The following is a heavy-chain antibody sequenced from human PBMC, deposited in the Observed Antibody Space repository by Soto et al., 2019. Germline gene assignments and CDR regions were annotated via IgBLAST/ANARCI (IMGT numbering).Heavy chain of an antibody. J-gene: IGHJ5*02. CDR1: GYTFTSYG. CDR2: ISPYNGYT. V-gene: IGHV1-18*01. D-gene: IGHD3-3*01. Sequence: GASVKVSCKASGYTFTSYGLSWVRQAPGQRLEWMGWISPYNGYTNYAQKLQGRVTMTTDTSTSTAYMELRSLRSDDTAVYYCARGKDFGVVIPSKTNWFDPWGQGTLVTVSS. CDR3: ARGKDFGVVIPSKTNWFDP.